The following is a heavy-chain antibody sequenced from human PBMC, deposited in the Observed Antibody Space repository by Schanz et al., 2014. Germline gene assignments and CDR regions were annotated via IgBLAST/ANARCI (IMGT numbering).Heavy chain of an antibody. CDR3: ARDGVGYCSSTSCYFVGSQDTNYIDY. Sequence: EVQLLESGGGLVQPGGSLRLSCTASGFTFTNYAMTWVRQAPGKGLEWVSGISGSGGSTYDADSVKGRFTISRDNFKNTLYLQMNSLRADDTAVYYCARDGVGYCSSTSCYFVGSQDTNYIDYWGQGAVVIVSS. CDR2: ISGSGGST. D-gene: IGHD2-2*01. J-gene: IGHJ4*02. CDR1: GFTFTNYA. V-gene: IGHV3-23*01.